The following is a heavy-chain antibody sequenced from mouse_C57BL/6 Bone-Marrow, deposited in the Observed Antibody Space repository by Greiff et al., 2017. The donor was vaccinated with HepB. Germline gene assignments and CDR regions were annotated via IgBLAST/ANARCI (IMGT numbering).Heavy chain of an antibody. CDR1: GFTFSDYY. CDR2: ISNGGGST. CDR3: ARQAGYPFAY. Sequence: EVKLVESGGGLVQPGGSLKLSCAASGFTFSDYYMYWVRQTPEKRLEWVAYISNGGGSTYYPDTVKGRFTISRDNAKNTLYLQMSRLKSEDTAMYYCARQAGYPFAYWGQGTLVTVSA. J-gene: IGHJ3*01. D-gene: IGHD2-2*01. V-gene: IGHV5-12*01.